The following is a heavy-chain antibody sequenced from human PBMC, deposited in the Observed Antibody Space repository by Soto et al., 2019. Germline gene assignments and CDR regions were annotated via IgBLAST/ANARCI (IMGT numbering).Heavy chain of an antibody. J-gene: IGHJ4*02. D-gene: IGHD2-15*01. V-gene: IGHV1-3*01. CDR3: ARAAPRYCSGGSCYSGRDY. CDR2: INAGNGNT. CDR1: GYTFTSYA. Sequence: ASVKVSCKASGYTFTSYAMHWVRQAPGQRLEWMGWINAGNGNTKYSQKFQGRVTITRDTSASTAYMELSSLRSEDTAVYYCARAAPRYCSGGSCYSGRDYWGQRTLVTVSS.